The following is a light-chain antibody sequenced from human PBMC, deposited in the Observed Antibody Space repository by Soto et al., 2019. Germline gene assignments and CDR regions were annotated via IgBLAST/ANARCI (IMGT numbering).Light chain of an antibody. CDR3: QQSIGT. CDR2: EAS. J-gene: IGKJ2*01. CDR1: QSISNW. V-gene: IGKV1-5*01. Sequence: DIQMTQSPSTLSASAGDRVTITCRASQSISNWLAWFQQKPGKAPKLLISEASTLESGVPSRFSGSGSGTEFTLSITPLQPDDIATYYCQQSIGTFGQGTKLEIK.